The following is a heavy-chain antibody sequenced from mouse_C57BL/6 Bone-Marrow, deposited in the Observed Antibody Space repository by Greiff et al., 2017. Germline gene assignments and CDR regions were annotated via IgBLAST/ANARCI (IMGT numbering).Heavy chain of an antibody. CDR3: AREGTTVSHYFDY. CDR2: IDPSDSYT. V-gene: IGHV1-50*01. Sequence: QVQLKQPGAELVKPGASVKLSCKASGYTFTSYWMQWVKQRPGQGLEWIGEIDPSDSYTNYNQKFKGKATLTVDTSSSTAYMQLSSLTSEDSAVYYCAREGTTVSHYFDYWGQGTTLTVSS. J-gene: IGHJ2*01. CDR1: GYTFTSYW. D-gene: IGHD1-1*01.